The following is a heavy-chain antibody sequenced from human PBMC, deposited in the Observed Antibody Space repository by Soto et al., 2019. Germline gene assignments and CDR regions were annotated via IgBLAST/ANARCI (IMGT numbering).Heavy chain of an antibody. V-gene: IGHV4-34*01. J-gene: IGHJ6*02. CDR2: INHSEIT. CDR1: GGSFSGYF. D-gene: IGHD5-18*01. CDR3: ARKVGPYSDGPRSGGLDG. Sequence: SETLSLTCAVYGGSFSGYFWNWIRQTPGKGLEWIGEINHSEITHYNPSLKSRVTISLDTSKNQFSLKVNSMTAADTAVYYCARKVGPYSDGPRSGGLDGWSQGTTVTVAS.